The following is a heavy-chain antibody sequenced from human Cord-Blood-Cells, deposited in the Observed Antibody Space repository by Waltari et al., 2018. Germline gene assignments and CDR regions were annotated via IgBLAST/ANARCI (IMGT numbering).Heavy chain of an antibody. CDR2: IIPIFGTA. CDR3: ARVGSIAATTNWFDP. V-gene: IGHV1-69*01. Sequence: HVQLVQSGAEVTKPGSSVKVSCKASGGTFSSYATRWVRQAPGQGLEWMGGIIPIFGTANYAQKFQGRVTITADESTSTAYMELSSLRSEDTAVYYCARVGSIAATTNWFDPWGQGTLVTVSS. J-gene: IGHJ5*02. CDR1: GGTFSSYA. D-gene: IGHD6-13*01.